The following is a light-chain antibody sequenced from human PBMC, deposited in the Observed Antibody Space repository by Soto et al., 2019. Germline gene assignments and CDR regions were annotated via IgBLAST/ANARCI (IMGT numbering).Light chain of an antibody. CDR1: SSDVGGYNY. CDR3: SSYAGRNNFV. V-gene: IGLV2-8*01. J-gene: IGLJ1*01. CDR2: EVS. Sequence: QSVLTQRPSASGSPGQSVTISCTGTSSDVGGYNYVSWYQQHPGKAPKLMIYEVSKRPSGVPDRFSGSKSGNTASLTVSGLQAEDEADYYCSSYAGRNNFVFGTG.